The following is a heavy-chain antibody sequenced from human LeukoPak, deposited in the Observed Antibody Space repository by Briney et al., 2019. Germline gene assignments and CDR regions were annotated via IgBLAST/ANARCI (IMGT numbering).Heavy chain of an antibody. Sequence: GESLKISCKGSGYSFTSYWIGWVRQMPGKGLEWMGIIYPGDSDTRYSPSFQGQVTISADKSISTAYLQWSSLKASDTAMYYCAGASWEGVGFYYYYGMDVWGQGTTVTVSS. CDR1: GYSFTSYW. CDR3: AGASWEGVGFYYYYGMDV. V-gene: IGHV5-51*01. CDR2: IYPGDSDT. J-gene: IGHJ6*02. D-gene: IGHD1-26*01.